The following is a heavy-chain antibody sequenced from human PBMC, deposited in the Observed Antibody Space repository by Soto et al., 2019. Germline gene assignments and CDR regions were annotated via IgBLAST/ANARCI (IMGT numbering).Heavy chain of an antibody. CDR3: ARPPYGDYQSWFDP. CDR1: GYTFTSYG. J-gene: IGHJ5*02. Sequence: ASVKVSCKASGYTFTSYGISWVRQAPGQGLEWMGWISDYNGNTNYAQKLQGRVTMTTDTSTSTAYMELRSLRSDDTAVYYCARPPYGDYQSWFDPWGQGTLVTVS. D-gene: IGHD4-17*01. V-gene: IGHV1-18*01. CDR2: ISDYNGNT.